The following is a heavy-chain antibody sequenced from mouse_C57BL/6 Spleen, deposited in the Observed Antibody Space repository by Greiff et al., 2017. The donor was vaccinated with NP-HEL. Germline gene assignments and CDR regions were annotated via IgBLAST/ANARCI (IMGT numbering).Heavy chain of an antibody. V-gene: IGHV1-7*01. CDR1: GYTFTSYW. J-gene: IGHJ4*01. CDR3: ARGLLDAMDY. CDR2: INPSSGYT. Sequence: QVQLKQSGAELAKPGASVKLSCKASGYTFTSYWMHWVKQRPGQGLEWIGYINPSSGYTKYNQKFKDKATVTADKSSSTAYMQLSSLTYEDSAVYYCARGLLDAMDYWGQGTSVTVSS. D-gene: IGHD2-13*01.